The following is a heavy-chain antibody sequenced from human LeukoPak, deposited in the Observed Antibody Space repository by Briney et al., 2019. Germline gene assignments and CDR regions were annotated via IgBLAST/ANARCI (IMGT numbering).Heavy chain of an antibody. CDR1: GFTFSSYA. CDR2: ISGSGGST. Sequence: GRSLRLSCAASGFTFSSYAMSWVRQAPGKGLEWVSVISGSGGSTYYADSVKGRFTISRDNFKNTLYLQMNSLRAEDTAVYYCAKTLSGWYYFDYWGQGTLVTVSS. J-gene: IGHJ4*02. D-gene: IGHD6-19*01. CDR3: AKTLSGWYYFDY. V-gene: IGHV3-23*01.